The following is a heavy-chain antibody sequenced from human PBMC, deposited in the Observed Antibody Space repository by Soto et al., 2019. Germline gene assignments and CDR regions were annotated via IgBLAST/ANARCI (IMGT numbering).Heavy chain of an antibody. D-gene: IGHD2-21*02. CDR1: GFTFDDYT. J-gene: IGHJ6*02. CDR3: AKDMARGAYCGGDCYPSYGMDV. CDR2: ISWDGGST. V-gene: IGHV3-43*01. Sequence: GGSLRLSCAASGFTFDDYTMHWVRQAPGKGLEWVSLISWDGGSTYYADSVKGRFTISRDNSKNSLYLQMNSLRTEDTALYYCAKDMARGAYCGGDCYPSYGMDVWGQGTTVTVSS.